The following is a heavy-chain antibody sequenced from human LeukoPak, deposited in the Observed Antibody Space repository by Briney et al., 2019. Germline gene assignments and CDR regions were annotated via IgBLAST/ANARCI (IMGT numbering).Heavy chain of an antibody. CDR1: GGSISSGDYY. Sequence: SQTLSLTCTVSGGSISSGDYYWSWIRQHPGKGLEWIGYIYYSGSTYYNPSLKSRVTISLYRSRNQFSLNLNSVTAADTAVYYCARGRRLSLFDCWGQGTLVTASS. CDR2: IYYSGST. CDR3: ARGRRLSLFDC. J-gene: IGHJ4*02. V-gene: IGHV4-31*03.